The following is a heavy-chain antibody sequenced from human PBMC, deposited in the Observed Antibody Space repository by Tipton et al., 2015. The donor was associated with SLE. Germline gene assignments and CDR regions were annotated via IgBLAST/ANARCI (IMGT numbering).Heavy chain of an antibody. D-gene: IGHD3-22*01. CDR1: GGSFSGYY. J-gene: IGHJ3*02. CDR2: IYYSGST. CDR3: ASAAYYDSSGYPRGAFDI. V-gene: IGHV4-59*01. Sequence: TLSLTCAVYGGSFSGYYWSWIRQPPGQGLEWIGYIYYSGSTNYNPSLKSRVTISVDTSKNQFSLKLSSVTAADTAVYYCASAAYYDSSGYPRGAFDIWGQGTMVTVSS.